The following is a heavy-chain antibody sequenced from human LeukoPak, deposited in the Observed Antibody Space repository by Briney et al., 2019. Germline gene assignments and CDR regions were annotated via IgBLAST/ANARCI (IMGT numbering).Heavy chain of an antibody. CDR1: GFTFSSYW. V-gene: IGHV3-7*01. J-gene: IGHJ4*02. CDR2: IKPDGSEK. Sequence: GGSLRLSCAASGFTFSSYWMSWVRQAPGKGLEWVANIKPDGSEKYYVDSVKGRFTISRDNAKNSLYLQMHSLRAEDTAVYYCARDRSLISGSSFDYWGQGTLVTVSS. CDR3: ARDRSLISGSSFDY. D-gene: IGHD3-10*01.